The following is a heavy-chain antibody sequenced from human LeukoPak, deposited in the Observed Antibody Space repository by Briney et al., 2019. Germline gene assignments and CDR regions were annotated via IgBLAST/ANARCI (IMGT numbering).Heavy chain of an antibody. V-gene: IGHV3-7*01. CDR1: GFTFNSYW. CDR3: ARDWWLQGHTFDI. J-gene: IGHJ3*02. Sequence: GGSLRLSCAASGFTFNSYWMSWVRQAPGKGLEWVAIIKQDGSEKYYVDSVKGRFTISRDNAKNSLYLQMNSLRVEDTAVYYCARDWWLQGHTFDIWGQGTMVIVSS. D-gene: IGHD5-24*01. CDR2: IKQDGSEK.